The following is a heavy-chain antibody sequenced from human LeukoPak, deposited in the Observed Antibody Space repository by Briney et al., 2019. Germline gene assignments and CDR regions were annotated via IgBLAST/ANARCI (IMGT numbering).Heavy chain of an antibody. V-gene: IGHV4-39*01. Sequence: PSETLSLTCTVSGGSISSSSYYWGWIRQPPGKGLEWIGSIYYSGSTYYNPSLKSRVTISVDTSKNQFSLKLSSVTAADTAVYYCARRGRLGSYSTFDYWGQGTLVTVSS. CDR3: ARRGRLGSYSTFDY. J-gene: IGHJ4*02. CDR1: GGSISSSSYY. CDR2: IYYSGST. D-gene: IGHD1-26*01.